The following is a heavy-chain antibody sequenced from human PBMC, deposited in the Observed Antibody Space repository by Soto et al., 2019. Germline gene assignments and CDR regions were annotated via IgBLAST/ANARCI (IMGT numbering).Heavy chain of an antibody. CDR2: INHSGST. J-gene: IGHJ4*02. D-gene: IGHD2-2*01. CDR1: GGSFSGYY. V-gene: IGHV4-34*01. Sequence: QVQLQQWGAGLLKPSETLSLTCAVYGGSFSGYYWSWIRQPPGKGLEWIGEINHSGSTNYNPSLKSRVTISVDTSKTQFSLKLSSVTAADTAVYYCARGGIVVVPAAMRSWNYWGQGTLVTVSS. CDR3: ARGGIVVVPAAMRSWNY.